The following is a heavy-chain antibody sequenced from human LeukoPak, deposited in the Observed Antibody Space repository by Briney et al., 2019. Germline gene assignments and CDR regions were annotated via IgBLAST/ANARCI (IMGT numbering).Heavy chain of an antibody. D-gene: IGHD6-25*01. CDR1: GGSISNSNYY. V-gene: IGHV4-39*01. J-gene: IGHJ5*02. CDR3: ARRSGRTPNSFDP. Sequence: SETLSLTCTVSGGSISNSNYYWAWIRQPPGKGLEWIGAIYYNGRTFYNPSLESRVTISVDTSKNQSSLKLSSVTAADTAVYYCARRSGRTPNSFDPWGQGTLVTVSS. CDR2: IYYNGRT.